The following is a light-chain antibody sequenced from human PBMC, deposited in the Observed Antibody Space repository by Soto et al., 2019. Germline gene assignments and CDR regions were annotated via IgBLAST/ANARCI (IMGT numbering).Light chain of an antibody. J-gene: IGLJ3*02. CDR3: SSYTSSNSEV. V-gene: IGLV2-14*03. CDR2: DVS. Sequence: QSALTQPVSVSGSPGQSITISCTGTSSDVGGYNWVAWYQQHPGKAPKLMICDVSNRPSGVSNRFSGSKSGNTASLTISGLQAEDEADYYCSSYTSSNSEVFGGGTKVTVL. CDR1: SSDVGGYNW.